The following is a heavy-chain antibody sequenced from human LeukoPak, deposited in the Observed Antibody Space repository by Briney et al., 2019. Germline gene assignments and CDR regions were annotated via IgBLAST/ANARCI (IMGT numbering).Heavy chain of an antibody. CDR3: ARTDYGDYGGY. J-gene: IGHJ4*02. CDR2: IYDSGST. V-gene: IGHV4-39*01. CDR1: GGSIRSSYYY. D-gene: IGHD4-17*01. Sequence: KASETLSLTCTVSGGSIRSSYYYWGWIRQPPGKGLEWIGSIYDSGSTYYNPSLKSRVTISVDTSKNQFSLKLNSVTAADTAVYYCARTDYGDYGGYWGQGTLVTVSS.